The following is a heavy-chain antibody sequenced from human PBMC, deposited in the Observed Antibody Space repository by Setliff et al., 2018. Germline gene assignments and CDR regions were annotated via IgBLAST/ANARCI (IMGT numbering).Heavy chain of an antibody. J-gene: IGHJ5*02. CDR2: INKDGSER. CDR3: VPQGPGYGNGWWTNWFDP. CDR1: GLIFSNNW. Sequence: PGGSLRLSCVASGLIFSNNWMSWVRQAPGKGLEWVTNINKDGSERNYVDSVKGRFTISRDNAKNSVYPQMNSLRADDTAVYYCVPQGPGYGNGWWTNWFDPWGQGTLVTVSS. D-gene: IGHD6-19*01. V-gene: IGHV3-7*03.